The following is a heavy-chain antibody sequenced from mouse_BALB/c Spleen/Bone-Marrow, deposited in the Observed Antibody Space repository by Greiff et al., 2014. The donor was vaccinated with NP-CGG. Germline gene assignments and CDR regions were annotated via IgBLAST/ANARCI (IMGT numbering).Heavy chain of an antibody. J-gene: IGHJ2*01. CDR3: ARDYDGYYFDY. CDR1: GYSFNGYT. D-gene: IGHD2-4*01. CDR2: INPYNGGT. Sequence: EVQGVESGPELVKPGASMKISCKASGYSFNGYTMNWVKQSHGKNLEWIGLINPYNGGTSYNQKFKGKATLTVDKSSSTAYMELLSLTSEDSAVYYCARDYDGYYFDYWGQGTTLTVSS. V-gene: IGHV1-18*01.